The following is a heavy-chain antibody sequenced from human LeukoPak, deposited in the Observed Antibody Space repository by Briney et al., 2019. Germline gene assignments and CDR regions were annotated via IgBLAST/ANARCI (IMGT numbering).Heavy chain of an antibody. CDR3: ARGYCSSTSCYELDY. V-gene: IGHV1-18*01. CDR1: GYTFTSYG. J-gene: IGHJ4*02. D-gene: IGHD2-2*01. Sequence: GASVKVSCKASGYTFTSYGISWVRQAPGQGLEWMGWISAYNGNTNYAQKLQGRVTMTTDTSTSTAYMELRSLRSDDTAVYYCARGYCSSTSCYELDYWGQGTLVTVSS. CDR2: ISAYNGNT.